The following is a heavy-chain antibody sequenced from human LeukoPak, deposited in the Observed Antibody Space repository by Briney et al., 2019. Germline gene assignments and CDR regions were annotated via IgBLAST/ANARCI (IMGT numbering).Heavy chain of an antibody. V-gene: IGHV4-31*03. CDR1: GGSISSGGYY. D-gene: IGHD1-26*01. CDR2: IYYSGSP. CDR3: VKASGGGYPFDY. Sequence: SETLSLTCTVSGGSISSGGYYWSWIRQHPGKGLEWIVYIYYSGSPYYNPSLRSRVTISLDTSKNQFSLKLSSVNAADTAVYYCVKASGGGYPFDYWSRGTLVTVSS. J-gene: IGHJ4*02.